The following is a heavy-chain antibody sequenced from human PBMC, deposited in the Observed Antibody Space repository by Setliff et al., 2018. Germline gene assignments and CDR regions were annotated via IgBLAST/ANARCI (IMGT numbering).Heavy chain of an antibody. V-gene: IGHV4-59*11. J-gene: IGHJ4*02. CDR2: IHYSGTT. Sequence: PSETLSLTCTVSGGSSSSHYWSWIRQPPGKGLEWIGYIHYSGTTNYNPSLKSRVTLSLDTAKKQFSLELRAVTAADTALYYCARENGYCSGGARFDYWGQGTLVTVSS. CDR3: ARENGYCSGGARFDY. D-gene: IGHD2-15*01. CDR1: GGSSSSHY.